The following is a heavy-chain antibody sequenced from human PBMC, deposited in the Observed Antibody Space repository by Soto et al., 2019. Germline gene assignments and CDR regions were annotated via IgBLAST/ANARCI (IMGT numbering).Heavy chain of an antibody. Sequence: SETLSLTCTVSGGSISSYYWSWIRQAPGKGLEWIGYIHFSGSTKYNPSLNSRVTTSIDTSNNQFSLKVTSVTAADTAVYYCARHPGSNWYFDYWGQGTLVTVSS. CDR1: GGSISSYY. CDR2: IHFSGST. J-gene: IGHJ4*02. D-gene: IGHD6-13*01. V-gene: IGHV4-59*08. CDR3: ARHPGSNWYFDY.